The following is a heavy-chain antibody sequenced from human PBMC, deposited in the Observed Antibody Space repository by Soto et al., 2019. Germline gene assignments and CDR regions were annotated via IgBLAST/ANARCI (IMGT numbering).Heavy chain of an antibody. CDR1: GGSISSSNW. V-gene: IGHV4-4*02. CDR3: ARVRGYSYGFSGYYGMDV. CDR2: IYHSGST. Sequence: PSETLSLTCAVSGGSISSSNWWSWVRQPPGKGLERIGEIYHSGSTNYNPSLKSRVTISVDKSKNQFSLKLSSVTAADTAVYYCARVRGYSYGFSGYYGMDVWGQGTTGTVSS. D-gene: IGHD5-18*01. J-gene: IGHJ6*02.